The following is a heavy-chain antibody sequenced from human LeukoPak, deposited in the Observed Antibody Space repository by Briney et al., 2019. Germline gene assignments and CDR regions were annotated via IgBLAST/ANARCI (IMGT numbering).Heavy chain of an antibody. Sequence: SETLSLTCSVSGDSISNYYWNWIRQPPGKGLEWVGYISYSGSTNYNPSLKRRVTISMDTSKKQFSLILNSVTAADTAVYYCARKTTVVASHYDYWGQGTLVTVSS. D-gene: IGHD4-23*01. CDR3: ARKTTVVASHYDY. V-gene: IGHV4-59*01. CDR1: GDSISNYY. CDR2: ISYSGST. J-gene: IGHJ4*02.